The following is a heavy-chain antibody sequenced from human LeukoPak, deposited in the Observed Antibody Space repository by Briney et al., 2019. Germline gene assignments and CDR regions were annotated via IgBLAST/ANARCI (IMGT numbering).Heavy chain of an antibody. Sequence: GGSLRLSCAASGLAFCSDWMHWVRQAPGKRLVWVSRITSTGGTITSAHPVKGRLTISRDNAKNTLYLQINSLRAEDTAVYYCARRNCRIASCYEVLFDYWGQGTLVTASS. D-gene: IGHD2-2*01. CDR3: ARRNCRIASCYEVLFDY. V-gene: IGHV3-74*01. CDR1: GLAFCSDW. CDR2: ITSTGGTI. J-gene: IGHJ4*02.